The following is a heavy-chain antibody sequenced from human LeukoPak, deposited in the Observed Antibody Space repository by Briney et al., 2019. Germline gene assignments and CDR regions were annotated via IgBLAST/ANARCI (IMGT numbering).Heavy chain of an antibody. CDR2: IKQDGSEK. J-gene: IGHJ6*03. CDR3: ARDGGSDIVGDYYYMDV. D-gene: IGHD2-15*01. Sequence: GGSLRLSCAASGFTFSSYWMSWVRQAPGKGLEWVANIKQDGSEKYYVDSVKGRFTISRDNAKNSLYLQMNSLRAEDTAVYYCARDGGSDIVGDYYYMDVWGKGTTVTVSS. CDR1: GFTFSSYW. V-gene: IGHV3-7*01.